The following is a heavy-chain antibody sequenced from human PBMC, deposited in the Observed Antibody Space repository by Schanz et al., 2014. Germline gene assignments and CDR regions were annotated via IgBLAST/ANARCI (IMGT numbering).Heavy chain of an antibody. V-gene: IGHV3-30*04. CDR2: VSHDGFTK. D-gene: IGHD6-19*01. J-gene: IGHJ3*02. CDR1: GFSFSGFA. Sequence: QVQLEESGGGVVQPGGSLRLSCVASGFSFSGFAVHWVRQAPGKELEWVSIVSHDGFTKHYADSVRGRFTLSRDNSKNTVYLQMNSLRAEDTALYFCATDYSGGGCHIWGQGTMVTVSS. CDR3: ATDYSGGGCHI.